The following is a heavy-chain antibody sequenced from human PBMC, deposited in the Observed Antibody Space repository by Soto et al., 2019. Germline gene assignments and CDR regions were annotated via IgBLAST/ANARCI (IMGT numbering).Heavy chain of an antibody. J-gene: IGHJ6*02. Sequence: GESLKISCKGSGYSFTSYWISWVRQMPGKGLEWMGRIDPSDSYTNYSPSFQGHVTISADKSISTAYLQWSSLKASDNAMYYCARRVADRPDYYYDGMDVWGQGTTVTVSS. V-gene: IGHV5-10-1*01. CDR2: IDPSDSYT. D-gene: IGHD6-6*01. CDR3: ARRVADRPDYYYDGMDV. CDR1: GYSFTSYW.